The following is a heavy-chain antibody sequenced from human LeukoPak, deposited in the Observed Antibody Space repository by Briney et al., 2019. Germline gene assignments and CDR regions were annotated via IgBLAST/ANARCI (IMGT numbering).Heavy chain of an antibody. CDR1: GYSFTDKY. V-gene: IGHV1-2*02. CDR2: INPNSGGT. Sequence: ASVKVSCKASGYSFTDKYMHWVRQAPGQGLEWMGWINPNSGGTNYAQKFQGRVTMTTDTSMSTAYMELSRLTSDDTAMYYCARNGRVRRVVRDLFEYWGQGTLVAVSS. J-gene: IGHJ4*02. D-gene: IGHD3-10*01. CDR3: ARNGRVRRVVRDLFEY.